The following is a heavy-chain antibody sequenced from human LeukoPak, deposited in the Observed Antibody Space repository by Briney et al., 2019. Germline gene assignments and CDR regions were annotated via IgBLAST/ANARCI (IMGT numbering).Heavy chain of an antibody. CDR2: ISAYNGNT. J-gene: IGHJ5*02. D-gene: IGHD3-22*01. Sequence: ASVKVSCKASDYTFTSYGISWVRQAPGQGLEWMGWISAYNGNTNYAQKLQGRVTITTDTSTSTAYMELRSLRSDDTAVYYCARDTYYYDSSGYYESSRFDPWGQGTLVTVSS. V-gene: IGHV1-18*01. CDR3: ARDTYYYDSSGYYESSRFDP. CDR1: DYTFTSYG.